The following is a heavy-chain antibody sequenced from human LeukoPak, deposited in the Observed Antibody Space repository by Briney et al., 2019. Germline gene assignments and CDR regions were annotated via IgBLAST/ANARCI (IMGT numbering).Heavy chain of an antibody. J-gene: IGHJ4*02. CDR1: GLTFSSHW. CDR3: AKTRGYSGYDTLDFDY. Sequence: GGSLRLSCAASGLTFSSHWMRWVRQAPGKGLVWVSRITNDGSSTTYADSVKGRFTISRDNAKNMLYLQVNSLRAEDTAVYYCAKTRGYSGYDTLDFDYWGQGTLVTVSS. CDR2: ITNDGSST. V-gene: IGHV3-74*01. D-gene: IGHD5-12*01.